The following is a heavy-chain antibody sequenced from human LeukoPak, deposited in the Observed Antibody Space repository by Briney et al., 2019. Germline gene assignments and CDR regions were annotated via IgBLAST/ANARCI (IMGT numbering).Heavy chain of an antibody. CDR1: GFTFSDYY. CDR2: ISSSGNTI. D-gene: IGHD3-10*01. J-gene: IGHJ4*02. V-gene: IGHV3-11*01. Sequence: PGGSLRLSCAASGFTFSDYYMSWIRQAPGKGLEWVSYISSSGNTIYYAASVKGRFTISSDNAKNSLYLQMNSLRAEDTAVYYCARDTNPMVRGILFDYWGQGTLVTVSS. CDR3: ARDTNPMVRGILFDY.